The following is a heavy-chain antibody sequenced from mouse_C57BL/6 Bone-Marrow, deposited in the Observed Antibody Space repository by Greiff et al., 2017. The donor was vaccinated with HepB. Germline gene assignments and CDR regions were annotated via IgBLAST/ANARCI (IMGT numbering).Heavy chain of an antibody. CDR3: ASYDGYYGYFDD. V-gene: IGHV1-64*01. J-gene: IGHJ2*01. CDR1: GYTFTSYW. D-gene: IGHD2-3*01. Sequence: QVQLQQPGAELVKPGASVKLSCKASGYTFTSYWMHWVKQRPGQGLEWIGMIHPNSGSTNYNEKFKSKATLTVDKSSSTAYMQLSSLTSEDSAVYYCASYDGYYGYFDDWGQGTTLTVSS. CDR2: IHPNSGST.